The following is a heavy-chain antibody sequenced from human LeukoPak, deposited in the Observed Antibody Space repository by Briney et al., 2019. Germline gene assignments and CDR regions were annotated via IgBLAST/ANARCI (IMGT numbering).Heavy chain of an antibody. CDR3: ARQLELLRFDP. Sequence: SETLSLTCAVYGGSFSGYYWSWIRQPPGKGLEWIGEINHSGSTNYNPSLKSRVTISVDTSKNQFSLKLSSVTAADTAVYYCARQLELLRFDPWGQGTLVTVSS. J-gene: IGHJ5*02. D-gene: IGHD1-1*01. V-gene: IGHV4-34*01. CDR2: INHSGST. CDR1: GGSFSGYY.